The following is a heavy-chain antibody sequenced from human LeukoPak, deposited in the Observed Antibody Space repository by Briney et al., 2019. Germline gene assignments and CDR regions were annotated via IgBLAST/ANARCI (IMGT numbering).Heavy chain of an antibody. Sequence: SGGSLRLSCAVSGFPFSFFEINWVRQAPGKGLKWVSNIASSGRTRYYADSVKGRFSISRDNAKNSLYLQMNTLRVEDTGVYYCALLAVASDFDYWGQGALVTVSS. D-gene: IGHD6-19*01. CDR3: ALLAVASDFDY. CDR2: IASSGRTR. J-gene: IGHJ4*02. V-gene: IGHV3-48*03. CDR1: GFPFSFFE.